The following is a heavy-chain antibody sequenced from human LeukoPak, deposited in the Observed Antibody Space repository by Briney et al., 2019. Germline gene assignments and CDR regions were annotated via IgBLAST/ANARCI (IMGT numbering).Heavy chain of an antibody. J-gene: IGHJ3*02. CDR2: KSYDGSNK. CDR1: GFTFSSYA. CDR3: ARDRLHWVLYYDAFDI. Sequence: PGRSLRLSCAASGFTFSSYAMHWVRQAPGKGLEWVAVKSYDGSNKYYADSVKGRFTTSRDNSKNTLYLQMNSLRAEDTAVYYCARDRLHWVLYYDAFDIWGQGTMVTVSS. D-gene: IGHD2-8*01. V-gene: IGHV3-30-3*01.